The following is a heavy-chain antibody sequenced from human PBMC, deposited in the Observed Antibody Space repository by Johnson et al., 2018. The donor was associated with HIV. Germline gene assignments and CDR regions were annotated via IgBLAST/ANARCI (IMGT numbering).Heavy chain of an antibody. J-gene: IGHJ3*02. CDR3: AAPRESRIGYVLAAFDI. CDR1: GFTFSNFG. D-gene: IGHD5-12*01. V-gene: IGHV3-30*03. CDR2: ISYDESNK. Sequence: QVQLVESGGGVVQPGRSLRLSCAASGFTFSNFGMHWVRQAPGKGLEWVAVISYDESNKYYADSVKGRFTISRDNSKNTLYLQMNSLSTEDTAVYYCAAPRESRIGYVLAAFDIWGQGTMVTVSS.